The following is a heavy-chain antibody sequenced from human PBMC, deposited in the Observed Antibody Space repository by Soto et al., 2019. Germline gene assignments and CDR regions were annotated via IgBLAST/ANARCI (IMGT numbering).Heavy chain of an antibody. CDR1: GSTLTAHY. CDR2: INLYRGVT. CDR3: AKGILSATIGPYAMDV. V-gene: IGHV1-2*02. J-gene: IGHJ6*02. Sequence: ASVTVSCTASGSTLTAHYMHWLRQAPGQGLEWMGWINLYRGVTNLAQKFQGRFTISRDNSKNTLYVQVNSLRPEDTAVYYCAKGILSATIGPYAMDVWGQGTTVTVS. D-gene: IGHD3-16*01.